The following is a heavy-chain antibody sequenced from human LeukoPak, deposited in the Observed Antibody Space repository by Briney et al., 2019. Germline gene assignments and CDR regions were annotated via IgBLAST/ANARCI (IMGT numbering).Heavy chain of an antibody. V-gene: IGHV3-23*01. J-gene: IGHJ4*02. D-gene: IGHD3-3*01. CDR1: GFTFSSYG. Sequence: GGSLRLSCAASGFTFSSYGMSWVRQAPGKGLVWVSAISGSGGSTYYADSVEGRFTISRDNSKNTLYLQMNSLRAEDTAVYYCASEIIFGSFDYWGQGTLVTVSS. CDR3: ASEIIFGSFDY. CDR2: ISGSGGST.